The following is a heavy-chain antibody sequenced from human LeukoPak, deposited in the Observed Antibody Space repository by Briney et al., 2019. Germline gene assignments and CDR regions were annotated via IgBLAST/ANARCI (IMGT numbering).Heavy chain of an antibody. J-gene: IGHJ6*02. CDR2: ISAYNGNT. CDR1: GYTFTSYG. Sequence: ASVKVSCKASGYTFTSYGISWVRQAPGQGLGWMGWISAYNGNTNYAQKLQGRVTMTTDTSTSTAYMELRSLRSDDTAVYYCARFSAVTHEISYYYYGMDVWGQGTTVTVSS. D-gene: IGHD4-17*01. V-gene: IGHV1-18*01. CDR3: ARFSAVTHEISYYYYGMDV.